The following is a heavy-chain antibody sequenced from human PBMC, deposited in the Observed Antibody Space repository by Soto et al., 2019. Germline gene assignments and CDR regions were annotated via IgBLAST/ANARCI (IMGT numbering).Heavy chain of an antibody. J-gene: IGHJ4*02. CDR1: GFTFSSYG. CDR3: AKGPSSRGLSY. CDR2: ISYDGSNK. Sequence: PGGSLRLSCAASGFTFSSYGMHWVRQAPGKGLEWVAVISYDGSNKYYADTVKGRFTISRDNSKNTLYLQMNSLRAEDTAVYYCAKGPSSRGLSYWGQGTLVTVSS. D-gene: IGHD1-26*01. V-gene: IGHV3-30*18.